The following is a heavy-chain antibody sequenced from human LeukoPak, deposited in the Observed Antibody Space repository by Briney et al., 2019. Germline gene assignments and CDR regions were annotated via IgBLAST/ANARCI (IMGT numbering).Heavy chain of an antibody. CDR2: IYYSGST. V-gene: IGHV4-39*01. CDR1: GGSISSSSYY. J-gene: IGHJ6*03. CDR3: AIGKYCSGGSCPSYYYYYMDV. D-gene: IGHD2-15*01. Sequence: SETLSLTCTVSGGSISSSSYYWGWIRQPPGKGLEWIGSIYYSGSTYYNPSLKSRVTISVDTSKNQFSLKLSSVTAADTAVYYCAIGKYCSGGSCPSYYYYYMDVWGKGTTVTVSS.